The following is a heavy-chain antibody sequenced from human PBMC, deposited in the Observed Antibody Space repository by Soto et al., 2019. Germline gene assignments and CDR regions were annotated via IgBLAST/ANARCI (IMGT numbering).Heavy chain of an antibody. CDR2: IIPILGIA. J-gene: IGHJ3*02. CDR1: GGTFSSYT. CDR3: ARDPSSYSSGWYGGAVDI. V-gene: IGHV1-69*04. D-gene: IGHD6-19*01. Sequence: ASVKVSCKASGGTFSSYTISWVRQAPGQGLEWMGRIIPILGIANYAQKFQGRVTITADKSTSTAYMELSSLRSEGTAVYYCARDPSSYSSGWYGGAVDIWGQGTMVTASS.